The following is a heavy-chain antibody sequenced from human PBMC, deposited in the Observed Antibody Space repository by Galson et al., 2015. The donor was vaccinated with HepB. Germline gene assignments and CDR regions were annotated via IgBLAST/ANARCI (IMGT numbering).Heavy chain of an antibody. V-gene: IGHV3-7*03. CDR2: IKQDGSEK. CDR3: ARDHSLQPHYGMDV. J-gene: IGHJ6*02. D-gene: IGHD1-14*01. Sequence: VRQAPGKGLEWVANIKQDGSEKYYVDSVKGRFTISRDNAKNSLYLQMNSLRAEDTAVYYCARDHSLQPHYGMDVWGQGTTVTVSS.